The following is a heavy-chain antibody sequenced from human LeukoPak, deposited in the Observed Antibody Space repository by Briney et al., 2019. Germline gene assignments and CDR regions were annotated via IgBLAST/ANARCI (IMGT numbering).Heavy chain of an antibody. D-gene: IGHD1-1*01. J-gene: IGHJ4*02. Sequence: PGGSLRLSCSASGFILRSHATHWVRQAPGKGLEYVSRISDNGGSTYYADSVKGRFTISRDNSKNTLYLQMSSLRAVDTAVYYCVKDNEAGGSPFDRWGQGTLVTVSS. V-gene: IGHV3-64D*06. CDR3: VKDNEAGGSPFDR. CDR2: ISDNGGST. CDR1: GFILRSHA.